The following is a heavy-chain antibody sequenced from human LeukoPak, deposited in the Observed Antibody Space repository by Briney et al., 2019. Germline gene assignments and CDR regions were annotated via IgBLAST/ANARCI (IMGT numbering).Heavy chain of an antibody. J-gene: IGHJ4*02. V-gene: IGHV1-2*02. D-gene: IGHD3-22*01. CDR2: INPNSGGT. CDR1: GYILTDYY. CDR3: ARDHYDSSGYPNFDY. Sequence: ASVKVSCKASGYILTDYYMHWVRQAPGQGLEWMGWINPNSGGTNYAQKFQGRVTMTRDTSISTAYMELSRLRSDDTAVYYCARDHYDSSGYPNFDYWGQGTLVTVSS.